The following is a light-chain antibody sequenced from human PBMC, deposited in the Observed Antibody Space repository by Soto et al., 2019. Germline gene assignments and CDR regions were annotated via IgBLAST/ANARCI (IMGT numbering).Light chain of an antibody. CDR1: QSVGTS. CDR3: QQRTNWPLLT. CDR2: ESS. Sequence: EIVLTQSPGTLSLSPGERATLSCRASQSVGTSLAWYQQKPGQAPRLLIYESSNRATGIPARFAGSGSGTDFSLTISSLEPEDFAVYYCQQRTNWPLLTFGGGTKVDIK. V-gene: IGKV3-11*01. J-gene: IGKJ4*01.